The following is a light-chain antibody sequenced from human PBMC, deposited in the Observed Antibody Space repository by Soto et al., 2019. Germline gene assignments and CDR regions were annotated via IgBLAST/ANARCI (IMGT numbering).Light chain of an antibody. CDR3: LQYNVYPAS. CDR2: TAS. V-gene: IGKV1-17*01. CDR1: QDIRTN. Sequence: DIQMTQSPSSLSASIGDRVTITCRASQDIRTNLGWYQQIPGNPPRRLISTASSLQSGVPPRFSGSGSGTEFTLTISSLQPEDFATYYCLQYNVYPASFGQGTKLDIK. J-gene: IGKJ2*03.